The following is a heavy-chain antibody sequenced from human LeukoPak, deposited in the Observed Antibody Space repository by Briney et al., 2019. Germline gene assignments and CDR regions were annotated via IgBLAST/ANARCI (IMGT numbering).Heavy chain of an antibody. J-gene: IGHJ4*02. CDR3: AREEHYDILTGYYGEFGY. V-gene: IGHV1-18*04. CDR2: ISAYNGNT. CDR1: GYTSTSYG. Sequence: ASVKVSCKASGYTSTSYGISWVRQAPGQGLEWMGWISAYNGNTNYAQKLQGRVTMTTDTSTSTAYMELRSLRSDDTVVYYCAREEHYDILTGYYGEFGYWGQGTLVTVSS. D-gene: IGHD3-9*01.